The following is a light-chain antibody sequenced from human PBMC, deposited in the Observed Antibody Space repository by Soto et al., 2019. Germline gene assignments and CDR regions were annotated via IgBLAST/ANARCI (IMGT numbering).Light chain of an antibody. CDR3: QQYGSSPRYS. CDR1: QSVSSNY. J-gene: IGKJ2*03. CDR2: GAS. V-gene: IGKV3-20*01. Sequence: EIVLTQSPGTLSLSPGERATLSCRASQSVSSNYLAWYQQKPGQAPRLLIYGASSRATGIPDRFSGSGSGTDFNLTISRLEPEDFAVYYCQQYGSSPRYSFGQGTKLEIK.